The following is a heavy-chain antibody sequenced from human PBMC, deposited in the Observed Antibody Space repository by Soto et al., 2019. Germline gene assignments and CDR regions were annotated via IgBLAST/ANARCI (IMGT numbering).Heavy chain of an antibody. J-gene: IGHJ4*02. CDR2: IYHSGST. V-gene: IGHV4-38-2*01. Sequence: SETLSLTCAVSGYSISSGYYWGWIRQPPGKGLEWIGSIYHSGSTYYNPSLKSRVTISVDTSKNQFSLKLSSVTAADTAVYYCARVRDGYMGQFDYWGQGTLITVSS. CDR3: ARVRDGYMGQFDY. CDR1: GYSISSGYY. D-gene: IGHD5-12*01.